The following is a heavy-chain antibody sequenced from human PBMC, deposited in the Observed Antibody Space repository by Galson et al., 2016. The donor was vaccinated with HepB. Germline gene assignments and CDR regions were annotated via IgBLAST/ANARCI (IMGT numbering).Heavy chain of an antibody. CDR1: GFTFSSYW. V-gene: IGHV3-74*01. CDR3: ARDHGGYNSMDY. Sequence: SLRLSCAASGFTFSSYWMHWVRQAPGKGLVWVSRIRGNGGAPSYAVSVRGQFTISRDNAKNTLYLQMNSLRVEDTAVYYCARDHGGYNSMDYWGQGTLVTVS. CDR2: IRGNGGAP. D-gene: IGHD5-24*01. J-gene: IGHJ4*02.